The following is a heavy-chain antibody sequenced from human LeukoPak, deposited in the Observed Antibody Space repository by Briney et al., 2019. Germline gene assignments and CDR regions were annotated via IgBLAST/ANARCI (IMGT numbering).Heavy chain of an antibody. CDR3: ARDLSGDVLTAPFDY. CDR2: IIPIFGTA. Sequence: SVKVSCKASGGTFSSYAISWVRQAPGQGLEWMGGIIPIFGTANYAQKFQGRVTITADKSTSTAYMELSSLRPEDTAVYYCARDLSGDVLTAPFDYWGQGTLVTVSS. D-gene: IGHD1-1*01. J-gene: IGHJ4*02. V-gene: IGHV1-69*06. CDR1: GGTFSSYA.